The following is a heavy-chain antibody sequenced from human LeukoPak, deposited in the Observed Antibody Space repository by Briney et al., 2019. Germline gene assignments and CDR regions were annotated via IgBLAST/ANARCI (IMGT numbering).Heavy chain of an antibody. CDR1: GFTFSSYE. Sequence: PGGSLRLSCAASGFTFSSYEMNWVRQAPGKGLEWVSYISSSGSTIYYADSVKGRFTISRDNAKNSLCLQMNSLRAEDTAVYYCARDQGYSGYPGNYYYYGMDVWGKGTTVTVSS. D-gene: IGHD5-12*01. J-gene: IGHJ6*04. V-gene: IGHV3-48*03. CDR2: ISSSGSTI. CDR3: ARDQGYSGYPGNYYYYGMDV.